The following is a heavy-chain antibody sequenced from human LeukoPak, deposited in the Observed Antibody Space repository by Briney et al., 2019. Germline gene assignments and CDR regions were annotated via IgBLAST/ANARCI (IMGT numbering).Heavy chain of an antibody. CDR2: ISGSGGGT. Sequence: GGSLRLSCAASGFTFSSYAMTWVRQAPGKGLEWVSGISGSGGGTFYADSVKGRFTISRDNSKNTLYLQMNSLRAEDTAVYYCAKTPRGEFSSSWYFDSWGQGTLVTVSS. CDR1: GFTFSSYA. D-gene: IGHD6-13*01. J-gene: IGHJ4*02. V-gene: IGHV3-23*01. CDR3: AKTPRGEFSSSWYFDS.